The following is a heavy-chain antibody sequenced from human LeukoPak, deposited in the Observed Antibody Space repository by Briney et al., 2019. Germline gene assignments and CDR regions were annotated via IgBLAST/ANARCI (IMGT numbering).Heavy chain of an antibody. D-gene: IGHD3-22*01. CDR3: ARYGRGGYYYDSSGYGPLDY. CDR1: GGTFSSYA. Sequence: ASVKVSCKASGGTFSSYAISWVRQAPGQGLEWMGGIIPIFGTAKYAQKVQGRVTITTDESTSTAYMELSSLRSEDTAVYYCARYGRGGYYYDSSGYGPLDYWGQGTLVTVSS. V-gene: IGHV1-69*05. CDR2: IIPIFGTA. J-gene: IGHJ4*02.